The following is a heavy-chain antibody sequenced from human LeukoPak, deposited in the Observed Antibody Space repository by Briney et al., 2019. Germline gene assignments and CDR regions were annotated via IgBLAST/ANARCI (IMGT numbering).Heavy chain of an antibody. D-gene: IGHD3-22*01. CDR2: INHSGST. V-gene: IGHV4-34*01. Sequence: SETLSLTCAVYGGSFSGYYWSWIRQPPGKGLEWIGEINHSGSTNYNPSLKSRVTISLDTSRNQFSLKLSSVTAADTAVYYCARALRDSSGIDYWGQGTLVTVSS. CDR3: ARALRDSSGIDY. J-gene: IGHJ4*02. CDR1: GGSFSGYY.